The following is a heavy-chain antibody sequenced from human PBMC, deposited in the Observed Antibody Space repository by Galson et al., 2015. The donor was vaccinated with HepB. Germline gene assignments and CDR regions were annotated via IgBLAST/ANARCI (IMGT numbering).Heavy chain of an antibody. CDR3: ARGDYYDSAVYYSEQYFQH. V-gene: IGHV1-18*01. D-gene: IGHD3-22*01. CDR2: VSPYNGNT. CDR1: GYSFTSYG. J-gene: IGHJ1*01. Sequence: SVKVSCKASGYSFTSYGLSWVRQAPGQGLEWVGWVSPYNGNTDYAQKLQGRVTMTTDTSTSTVYMELRSLRSDDTAVYYCARGDYYDSAVYYSEQYFQHWGQGTLVTVSS.